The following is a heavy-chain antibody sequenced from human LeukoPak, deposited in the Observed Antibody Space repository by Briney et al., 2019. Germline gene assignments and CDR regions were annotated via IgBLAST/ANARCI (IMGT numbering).Heavy chain of an antibody. CDR3: AKDLGQQLVIDY. J-gene: IGHJ4*02. V-gene: IGHV3-74*01. D-gene: IGHD6-13*01. Sequence: GGSLRLSCAASGFTFSNYWMHWARQAPGKGLVWVSRINSDGSSTNYADSVKGRFTISRDNAKNTLYLQMNSLRAEDTAVYYCAKDLGQQLVIDYWGQGTLVTVSS. CDR2: INSDGSST. CDR1: GFTFSNYW.